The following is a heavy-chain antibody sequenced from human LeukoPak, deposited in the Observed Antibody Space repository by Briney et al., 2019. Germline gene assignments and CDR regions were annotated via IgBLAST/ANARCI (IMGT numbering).Heavy chain of an antibody. J-gene: IGHJ4*02. CDR1: GFTFSSYG. CDR3: AKGGFGDYYFDY. V-gene: IGHV3-30*02. CDR2: IRYDGSNK. D-gene: IGHD3-10*01. Sequence: AGGSLRLSCAASGFTFSSYGMHWVRQAPGKGLEWVAFIRYDGSNKYYADSVKGRFTISRDNSKNTLYLQMNSLRAEDTAVYYCAKGGFGDYYFDYWGQGTLVTVSS.